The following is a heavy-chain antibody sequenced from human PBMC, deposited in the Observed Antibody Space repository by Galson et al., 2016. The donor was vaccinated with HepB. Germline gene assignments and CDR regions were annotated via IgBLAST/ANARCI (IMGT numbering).Heavy chain of an antibody. CDR1: GYTVTSQA. D-gene: IGHD3-10*01. J-gene: IGHJ3*02. CDR3: SRWDLVHACDI. Sequence: SVKVSCKASGYTVTSQAMHWVRQAPGQRLEWMGWINAGNGNTKYSQKFQGRVTFTRDTSANTAYMELSSLRSEDTALYYCSRWDLVHACDIWGQGTMVTVSS. CDR2: INAGNGNT. V-gene: IGHV1-3*01.